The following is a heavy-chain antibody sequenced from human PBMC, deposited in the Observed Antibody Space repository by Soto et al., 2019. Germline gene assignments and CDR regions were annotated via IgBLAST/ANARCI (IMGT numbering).Heavy chain of an antibody. J-gene: IGHJ5*02. Sequence: SETLSLTCTVSGGSVSSGSYYWSWIRQPPGKGLEWIGYIYYSGSTNYNPSLKSRVTISVDTSKNQFSLKLSSVTAADTAVYYCARDNYDFWSGRDSPGWFDPWGQRTPVTVSS. CDR2: IYYSGST. D-gene: IGHD3-3*01. V-gene: IGHV4-61*01. CDR1: GGSVSSGSYY. CDR3: ARDNYDFWSGRDSPGWFDP.